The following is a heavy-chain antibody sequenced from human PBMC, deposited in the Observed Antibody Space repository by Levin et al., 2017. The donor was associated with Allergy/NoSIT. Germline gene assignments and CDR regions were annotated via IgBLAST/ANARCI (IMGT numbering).Heavy chain of an antibody. CDR3: ARRTYSPYYFDS. V-gene: IGHV4-59*08. D-gene: IGHD2-15*01. CDR2: IYDTGTT. J-gene: IGHJ4*02. CDR1: NGSISSYY. Sequence: SETLSLTCTVSNGSISSYYWSWIRQPPGKGLEWIGYIYDTGTTPYTPPLKSRATISADTSKNHFSLRLTSVPAADTAVYYCARRTYSPYYFDSWGQGTLVTVSP.